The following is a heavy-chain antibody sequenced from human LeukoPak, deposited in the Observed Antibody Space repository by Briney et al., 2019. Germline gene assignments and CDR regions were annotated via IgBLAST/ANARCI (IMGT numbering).Heavy chain of an antibody. CDR3: ARDLGRAVAKTISTWFDP. V-gene: IGHV4-39*01. J-gene: IGHJ5*02. Sequence: SETLSLTCTVSGGSISSSSYYWGWIRQPPGKGLEWIGSIYYSGSTYYNPSLKSRVTISVDTSKNQFSLKLSSVTAADTAVYYCARDLGRAVAKTISTWFDPWGQGTLVTVSS. D-gene: IGHD6-19*01. CDR2: IYYSGST. CDR1: GGSISSSSYY.